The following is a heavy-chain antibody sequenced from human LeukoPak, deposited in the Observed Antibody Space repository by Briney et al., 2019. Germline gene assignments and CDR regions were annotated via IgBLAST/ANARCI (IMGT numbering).Heavy chain of an antibody. CDR1: GGSISSYY. D-gene: IGHD5-12*01. V-gene: IGHV4-59*01. CDR3: ARMVATIVSYYGMDV. J-gene: IGHJ6*02. CDR2: IYYSGGT. Sequence: SETLSLTCTVSGGSISSYYWSWIRQPPGKGLEWIGYIYYSGGTNYNPSLKSRVTISVDTSKNQFSLKLSSVTAADTAVYYCARMVATIVSYYGMDVWGQGTTVTVSS.